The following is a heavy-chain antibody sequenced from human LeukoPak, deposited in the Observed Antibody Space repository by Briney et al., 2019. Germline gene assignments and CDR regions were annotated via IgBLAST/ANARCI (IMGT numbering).Heavy chain of an antibody. CDR2: ISSNGGRT. CDR1: GFTFRSYA. Sequence: GGSLRLSXAASGFTFRSYAMHWVRQAPGKGLEYVSGISSNGGRTYYSNSVKGRFTIARDNSKNTLHLQMGSLRAEDMAVYYCARDRGYADYWGQGTLVTVSS. CDR3: ARDRGYADY. V-gene: IGHV3-64*01. J-gene: IGHJ4*02. D-gene: IGHD5-12*01.